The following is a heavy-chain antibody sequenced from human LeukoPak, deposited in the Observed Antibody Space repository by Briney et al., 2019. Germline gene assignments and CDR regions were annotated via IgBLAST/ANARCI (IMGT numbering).Heavy chain of an antibody. J-gene: IGHJ6*03. CDR3: ARVKKYSSSSGTNYFHMDV. Sequence: PSETLSLTCTVSGGSISSYYWSWIRQPPGKGLEWIGYIYYSGSTNYNPSLKSRVTISVDTSKNQFSLKLSSVTAADTAVYYCARVKKYSSSSGTNYFHMDVWGKGTTVTVSS. V-gene: IGHV4-59*01. D-gene: IGHD6-6*01. CDR1: GGSISSYY. CDR2: IYYSGST.